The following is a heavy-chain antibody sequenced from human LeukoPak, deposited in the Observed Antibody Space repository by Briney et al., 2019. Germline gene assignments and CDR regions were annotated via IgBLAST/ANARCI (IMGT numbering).Heavy chain of an antibody. V-gene: IGHV1-2*02. CDR2: IDPNSGGT. J-gene: IGHJ4*02. Sequence: HAASVKVSCKASGYTFTGYYIHWVRQAPGQGLEWMGWIDPNSGGTNYPQKFQGRVTMTRDTSISTAYMELSRLRSDDTAVYYCARDGEIGGGYKVVREYYFDYWGQGTLVTVSS. CDR3: ARDGEIGGGYKVVREYYFDY. CDR1: GYTFTGYY. D-gene: IGHD3-10*01.